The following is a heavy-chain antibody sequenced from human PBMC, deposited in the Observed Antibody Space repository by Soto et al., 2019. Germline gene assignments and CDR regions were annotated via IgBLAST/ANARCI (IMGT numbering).Heavy chain of an antibody. D-gene: IGHD5-18*01. J-gene: IGHJ5*02. CDR3: HRVGDTAMVNWFDP. CDR1: GGSISSGDYY. V-gene: IGHV4-30-4*01. Sequence: SETLSLTCTVSGGSISSGDYYWSWIRQPPGKGLEWSGYIYYSGSTYYNPSLKRRVTISVDTSKNQFSLKLSSVTAADTAVYYCHRVGDTAMVNWFDPWGQGKPVTVSS. CDR2: IYYSGST.